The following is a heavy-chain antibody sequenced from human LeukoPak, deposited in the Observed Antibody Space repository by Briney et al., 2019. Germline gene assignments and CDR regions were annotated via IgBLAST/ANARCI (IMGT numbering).Heavy chain of an antibody. CDR2: ISSSSSTI. D-gene: IGHD2-2*01. CDR1: GFTFRSYS. Sequence: GGSLRLSCAASGFTFRSYSMNWVRQAPGKGLEWVSYISSSSSTIYYANSVKGRFTISRDNAKNSLYLQMNSLRAEDTAVYYCARTLGYCSSNSCYAYFDYWGQGTLVTVSS. V-gene: IGHV3-48*01. CDR3: ARTLGYCSSNSCYAYFDY. J-gene: IGHJ4*02.